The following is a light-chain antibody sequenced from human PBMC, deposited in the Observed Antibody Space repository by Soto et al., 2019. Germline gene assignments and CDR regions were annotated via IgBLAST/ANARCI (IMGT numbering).Light chain of an antibody. CDR3: SSYTNTVRV. V-gene: IGLV2-14*01. CDR2: GVT. J-gene: IGLJ3*02. CDR1: SSDVGGNSF. Sequence: QSALTQPASVSGSPGQSITISCTGTSSDVGGNSFVSRYQKHPGKAPKLIIYGVTSRPSGVSSRLSGSKSGNTASLTISGLQAEDEADYYCSSYTNTVRVFGGGSKLIFL.